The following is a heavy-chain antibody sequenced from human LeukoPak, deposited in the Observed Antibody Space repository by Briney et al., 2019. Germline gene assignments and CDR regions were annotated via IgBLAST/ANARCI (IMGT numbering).Heavy chain of an antibody. V-gene: IGHV4-59*01. CDR3: ARDPSGYGAFDY. D-gene: IGHD5-12*01. CDR2: MYYSGST. J-gene: IGHJ4*02. CDR1: GGSMSSFY. Sequence: PSETLSLTCTVSGGSMSSFYWSWIRQPPGKGLEWIGYMYYSGSTNYNPSLKSRVTISVDTSKNQFSLKLTSVTAADTAVYYCARDPSGYGAFDYWGQGTLVTVSS.